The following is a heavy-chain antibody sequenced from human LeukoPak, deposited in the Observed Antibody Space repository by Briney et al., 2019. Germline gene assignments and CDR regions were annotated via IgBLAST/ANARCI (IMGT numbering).Heavy chain of an antibody. CDR3: ARARDYGDPSIDY. J-gene: IGHJ4*02. D-gene: IGHD4-17*01. CDR2: ISYDGSNK. Sequence: GGSLRLSCAASGFTFSSYAMHWVRQAPGKGLEWVAVISYDGSNKNYADSVKGRFTISRDNSKNTLYLQMNSLRAEDTAVYYCARARDYGDPSIDYWGQGTLVTVSS. CDR1: GFTFSSYA. V-gene: IGHV3-30*04.